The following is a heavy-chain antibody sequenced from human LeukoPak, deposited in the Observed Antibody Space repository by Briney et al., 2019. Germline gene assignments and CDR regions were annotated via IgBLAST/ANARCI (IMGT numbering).Heavy chain of an antibody. CDR3: ARFIAAPYYFDY. J-gene: IGHJ4*02. CDR2: ISSSRSYI. CDR1: GFTSSSYS. V-gene: IGHV3-21*01. Sequence: GGSLRLSCAASGFTSSSYSMNWVRQAPGKGLEWVSFISSSRSYIYYADSVKGRFTISRDNAKNSLYLQMNSLRAEDTAVYYCARFIAAPYYFDYWGRGTLVTVSS. D-gene: IGHD6-13*01.